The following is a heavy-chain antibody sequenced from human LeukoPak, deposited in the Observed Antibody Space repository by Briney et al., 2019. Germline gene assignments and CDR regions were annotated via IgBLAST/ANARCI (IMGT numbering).Heavy chain of an antibody. CDR2: IYYSGST. J-gene: IGHJ4*02. Sequence: PSQTLSLTCAVSGDSISSGGYSWSWIRQPPGKGLEWIGYIYYSGSTYYNPSLKSRVTISVDTSKNQFSLKLSSVTAADTAVYYCARDLLSEGNHLDYWGQGTLVTVSS. D-gene: IGHD4-23*01. CDR1: GDSISSGGYS. V-gene: IGHV4-30-2*05. CDR3: ARDLLSEGNHLDY.